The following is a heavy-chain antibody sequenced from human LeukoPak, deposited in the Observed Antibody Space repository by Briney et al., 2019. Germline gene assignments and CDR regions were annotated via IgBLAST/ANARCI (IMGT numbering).Heavy chain of an antibody. D-gene: IGHD3-3*01. V-gene: IGHV4-61*02. J-gene: IGHJ4*02. CDR1: GGSITNSSYY. Sequence: SETLSLTCTVSGGSITNSSYYWSWIRQPAGKGLEWIGCIYTSGSTNYNPSLKSRVTISVDTSKNQFSLKLSSVTAADTAVYYCARDLGYDFWSGYHDYWGQGTLVTVSS. CDR3: ARDLGYDFWSGYHDY. CDR2: IYTSGST.